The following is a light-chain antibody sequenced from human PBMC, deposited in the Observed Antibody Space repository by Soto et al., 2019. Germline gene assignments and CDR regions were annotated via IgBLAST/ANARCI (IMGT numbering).Light chain of an antibody. J-gene: IGKJ2*01. Sequence: DIVMTQSPDSLAVSLGERATINCKSSQNVLYKSNNENYLAWFQQKPGQPPKLLIYWASTLKSGVPDRFTGSGSVSDFALTISSLHAEDVALYYCQQYSNTPLYTFGQGTKLEI. CDR3: QQYSNTPLYT. CDR2: WAS. CDR1: QNVLYKSNNENY. V-gene: IGKV4-1*01.